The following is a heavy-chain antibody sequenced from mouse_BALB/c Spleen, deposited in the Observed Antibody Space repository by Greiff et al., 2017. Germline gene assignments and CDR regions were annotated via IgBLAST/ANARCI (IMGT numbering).Heavy chain of an antibody. D-gene: IGHD1-2*01. J-gene: IGHJ1*01. Sequence: LQQSGAELVKPGASVKLSCTASGFNIKDTYMHWVKQRPEQGLEWIGRIDPANGNTKYDPKFQGKATITADTSSNTAYLQLSSLTSEDTAVYYCARDYGRYFDVWGAGTTVTVSS. CDR1: GFNIKDTY. V-gene: IGHV14-3*02. CDR2: IDPANGNT. CDR3: ARDYGRYFDV.